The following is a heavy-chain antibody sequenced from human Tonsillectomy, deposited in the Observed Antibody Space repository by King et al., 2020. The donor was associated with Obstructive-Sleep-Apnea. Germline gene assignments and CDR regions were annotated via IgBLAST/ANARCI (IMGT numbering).Heavy chain of an antibody. V-gene: IGHV4-30-4*07. Sequence: MQLQESGPGLVKPSQTLSLTCAVSGGSISSGGYSWSWIRQPPGKGLEWIGYIYYSGSTYYNPSLKSRVTISVDTSKNQFSLKLSSVTAADTAVYYCARGRGYSYGGGSYYFDYWGHGTLVTVSS. D-gene: IGHD5-18*01. J-gene: IGHJ4*01. CDR2: IYYSGST. CDR1: GGSISSGGYS. CDR3: ARGRGYSYGGGSYYFDY.